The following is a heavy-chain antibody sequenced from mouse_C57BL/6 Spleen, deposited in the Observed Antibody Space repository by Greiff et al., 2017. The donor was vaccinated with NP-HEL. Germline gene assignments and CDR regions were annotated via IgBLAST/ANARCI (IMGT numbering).Heavy chain of an antibody. V-gene: IGHV5-17*01. CDR3: ARSDGYYVDWFAY. CDR1: GFTFSDYG. J-gene: IGHJ3*01. Sequence: EVKLMESGGGFVKPGGSLKLSCAASGFTFSDYGMHWVRQAPEKGLEWVAYISSGSTTIYYADTVKGRFTISRDNAKNTLFLQMTSLRSEDTALYCWARSDGYYVDWFAYWDKGTVVTVSA. D-gene: IGHD2-3*01. CDR2: ISSGSTTI.